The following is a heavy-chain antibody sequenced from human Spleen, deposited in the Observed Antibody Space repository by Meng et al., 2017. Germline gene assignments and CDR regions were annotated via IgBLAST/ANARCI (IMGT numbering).Heavy chain of an antibody. Sequence: KVSCKGSGYSFTSYWIGWVRQIPGKGLEWMGIIYPGDSDTRYSPSFQGQVTISADKSISTAYLQWSSLKTSDTAMYYCARVATAIGWYRFDYWGQGALVTVSS. V-gene: IGHV5-51*01. D-gene: IGHD2-15*01. CDR3: ARVATAIGWYRFDY. J-gene: IGHJ4*02. CDR1: GYSFTSYW. CDR2: IYPGDSDT.